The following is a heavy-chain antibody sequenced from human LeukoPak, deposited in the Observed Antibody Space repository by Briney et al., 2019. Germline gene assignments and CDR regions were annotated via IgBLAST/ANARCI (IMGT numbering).Heavy chain of an antibody. Sequence: GRSLRLSCAASGFTFDDYAMHWVRQAPGKGLECVAVISYHGSYKYYGDSVKGRFTISRDNSKNTLYLQMDSLRAEDTAVYYCARGGYDAFFYYAMDVWGQGTTVTVSS. CDR2: ISYHGSYK. D-gene: IGHD5-12*01. V-gene: IGHV3-30-3*01. CDR1: GFTFDDYA. J-gene: IGHJ6*02. CDR3: ARGGYDAFFYYAMDV.